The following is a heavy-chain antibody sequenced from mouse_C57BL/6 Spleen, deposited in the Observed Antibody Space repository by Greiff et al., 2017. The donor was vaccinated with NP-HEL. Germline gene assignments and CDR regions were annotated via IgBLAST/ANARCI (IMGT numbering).Heavy chain of an antibody. CDR1: GFSLTSYA. J-gene: IGHJ1*03. D-gene: IGHD1-1*01. V-gene: IGHV2-9-1*01. Sequence: VKLVESGPGLVAPSQSLSITCTVSGFSLTSYAISWVRQPPGKGLEWLGVIWTGGGTNYNSALKSRLSISKDNSKSQVFLKMNSLQTDDTARYYCARNSHGSSSWYFDVWGTGTTVTVSS. CDR2: IWTGGGT. CDR3: ARNSHGSSSWYFDV.